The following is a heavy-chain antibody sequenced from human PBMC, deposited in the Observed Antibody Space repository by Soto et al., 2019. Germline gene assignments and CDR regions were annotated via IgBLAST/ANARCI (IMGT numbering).Heavy chain of an antibody. J-gene: IGHJ3*02. CDR3: ARGCSPESWDAFDI. Sequence: GASVKVSCKASGYTFTSYGISWVRQAPGQGLEWMGWISAYNGNTNYAQKLQGRVTMTTNTSTSTAYMELRSLRSEDTAVYYCARGCSPESWDAFDIWGQGTMVTVSS. D-gene: IGHD2-15*01. V-gene: IGHV1-18*01. CDR2: ISAYNGNT. CDR1: GYTFTSYG.